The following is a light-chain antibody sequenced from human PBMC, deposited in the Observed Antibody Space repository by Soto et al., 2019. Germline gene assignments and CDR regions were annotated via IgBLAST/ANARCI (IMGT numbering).Light chain of an antibody. Sequence: EIVLTQSPATLSLPPGERATLSCRASQSVSTYVAWYQQKPGQAPRLVLYHASNRATGIPARFSGSGSETDFTLTISSLEPEDFAVYYCQQRDNRPYTFGQGTRLEI. V-gene: IGKV3-11*01. CDR2: HAS. J-gene: IGKJ2*01. CDR3: QQRDNRPYT. CDR1: QSVSTY.